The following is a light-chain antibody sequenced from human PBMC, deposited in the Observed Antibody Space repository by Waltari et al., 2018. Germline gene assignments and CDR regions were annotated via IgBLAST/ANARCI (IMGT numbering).Light chain of an antibody. CDR2: KAT. J-gene: IGKJ4*01. CDR3: QQYDNFPLT. CDR1: RSISKW. V-gene: IGKV1-5*03. Sequence: DIQMTQSPSTLSASVGDRVTITCRASRSISKWLAWYQQKPGKAPKLLIYKATYLQSGVPSRFSGIGSGTEFTLTISSLQPDDFATYYCQQYDNFPLTFGGGTKVEIK.